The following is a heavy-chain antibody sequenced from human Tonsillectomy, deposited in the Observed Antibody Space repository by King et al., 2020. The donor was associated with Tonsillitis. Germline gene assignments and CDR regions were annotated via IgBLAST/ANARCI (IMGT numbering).Heavy chain of an antibody. CDR3: ARGRYHQVAKNWFDP. V-gene: IGHV3-7*01. J-gene: IGHJ5*02. Sequence: WMNWVRQAPGKGLEWVANIKQDGSEKYYVDSVKGRFTISRDNAKNSLYLQMNSLRAEETAVYYCARGRYHQVAKNWFDPWGQGTLVTVSS. D-gene: IGHD5-12*01. CDR2: IKQDGSEK. CDR1: W.